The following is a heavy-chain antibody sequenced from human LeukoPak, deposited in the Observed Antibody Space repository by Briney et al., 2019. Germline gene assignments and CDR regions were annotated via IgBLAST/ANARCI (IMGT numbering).Heavy chain of an antibody. J-gene: IGHJ4*02. CDR2: INSDGSST. CDR3: ARDYYSSSFDY. D-gene: IGHD6-6*01. CDR1: GFTFSSYW. Sequence: GGSLRLSCAASGFTFSSYWMHWVRQAPGKGLVWVSRINSDGSSTSYADSVKGRFTISRDNPKNTLYLQMNSLRAEDTAVYYCARDYYSSSFDYWGQGTLVTVSS. V-gene: IGHV3-74*01.